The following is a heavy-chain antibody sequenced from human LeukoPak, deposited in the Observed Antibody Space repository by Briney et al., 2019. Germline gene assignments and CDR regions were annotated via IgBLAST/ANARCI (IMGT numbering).Heavy chain of an antibody. J-gene: IGHJ4*02. D-gene: IGHD4-11*01. CDR3: ARSISVGYSRWGGHDY. CDR2: IKQDGSEK. Sequence: GGSLRLSCAASGFTFSSYWMSWVRQAPGKGLEWVANIKQDGSEKYYVDSVKGRFTISRDNAKNSLYLQMNSLRAEDTAVYYCARSISVGYSRWGGHDYWGQGTLVTVSS. CDR1: GFTFSSYW. V-gene: IGHV3-7*01.